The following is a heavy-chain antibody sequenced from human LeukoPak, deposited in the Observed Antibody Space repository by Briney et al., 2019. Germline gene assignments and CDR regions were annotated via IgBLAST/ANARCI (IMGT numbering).Heavy chain of an antibody. V-gene: IGHV4-34*01. J-gene: IGHJ6*02. CDR1: GGSFSGYY. CDR3: ARRRAYGRYYYYYGMDV. D-gene: IGHD4-17*01. CDR2: INHSGST. Sequence: KPSETLSLTCAVYGGSFSGYYWSWIRQPPGKGLEWIGEINHSGSTNYNPSLKSRVTISVDTSKNQFSLKLSSVTAADTAVYYCARRRAYGRYYYYYGMDVWGQGTTVTVSS.